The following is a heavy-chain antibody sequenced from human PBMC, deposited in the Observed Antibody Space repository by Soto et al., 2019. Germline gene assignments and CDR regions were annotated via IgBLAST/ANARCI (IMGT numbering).Heavy chain of an antibody. J-gene: IGHJ5*02. CDR2: INPNSGGT. CDR1: GYTFTGYY. CDR3: ARYCSGGSCYHLNWFDP. V-gene: IGHV1-2*02. Sequence: ASVKVSCKASGYTFTGYYMHWVRQAPGQGLEWMGWINPNSGGTNYAQKFQGRVTMTRDTSISTAYMELSRLRSDDTAVYYCARYCSGGSCYHLNWFDPWGQGTLVTVSS. D-gene: IGHD2-15*01.